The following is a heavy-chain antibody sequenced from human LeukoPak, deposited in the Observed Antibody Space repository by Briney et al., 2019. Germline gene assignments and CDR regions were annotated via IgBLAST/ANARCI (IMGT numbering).Heavy chain of an antibody. CDR2: INPNSGGT. D-gene: IGHD3-10*01. CDR3: ARDGTMVRGATTIYYYGMDV. Sequence: ASVKVSCKASGYTFTSYYMHWVRQAPGQGLEWMGWINPNSGGTNYAQKFQGRVTMTRDTSISTAYMELSRLRSDDTAVYYCARDGTMVRGATTIYYYGMDVWGQGTTVTVSS. CDR1: GYTFTSYY. V-gene: IGHV1-2*02. J-gene: IGHJ6*02.